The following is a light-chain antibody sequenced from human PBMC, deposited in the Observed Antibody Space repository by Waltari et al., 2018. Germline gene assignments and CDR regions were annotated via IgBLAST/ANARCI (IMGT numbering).Light chain of an antibody. CDR1: RSNIGKNA. Sequence: QSVLTQPPSASGTPGQTVSFSCSGSRSNIGKNAVTWYQQLPGPAPNLLIYNNNKRPSGVPDRFSASKSATSASLSISGLQSEDEADYHCAAWDDSLNGVVFGGGTKLTVL. J-gene: IGLJ2*01. V-gene: IGLV1-44*01. CDR2: NNN. CDR3: AAWDDSLNGVV.